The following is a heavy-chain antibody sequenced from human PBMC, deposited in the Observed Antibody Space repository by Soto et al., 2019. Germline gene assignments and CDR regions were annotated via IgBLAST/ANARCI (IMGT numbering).Heavy chain of an antibody. D-gene: IGHD3-10*01. V-gene: IGHV3-33*01. Sequence: GGSLRLSCAASGFTFSSYGMHWVRQAPGKGLERVAVIWYDGSNKYYADSVKGRFTISRDNSKNTLYLQMNSLRAEDTAVYYCARDSLLLWFGELLSYYYYYGMDVWGQGTTVTVSS. CDR2: IWYDGSNK. CDR1: GFTFSSYG. CDR3: ARDSLLLWFGELLSYYYYYGMDV. J-gene: IGHJ6*02.